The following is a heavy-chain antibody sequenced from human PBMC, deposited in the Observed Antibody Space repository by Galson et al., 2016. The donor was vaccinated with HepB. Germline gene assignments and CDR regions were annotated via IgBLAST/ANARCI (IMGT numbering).Heavy chain of an antibody. CDR3: ARGRGSVGSEPSFRN. Sequence: SLRLSCAASGFSFSNYVMSWVRQAPGKGLEWVSAISGSGGNTYYADSVKGRFTISRDNSINPLNLQMNGLRADDTGIYYCARGRGSVGSEPSFRNWGQGTLVAVSS. D-gene: IGHD5-12*01. CDR1: GFSFSNYV. V-gene: IGHV3-23*01. CDR2: ISGSGGNT. J-gene: IGHJ1*01.